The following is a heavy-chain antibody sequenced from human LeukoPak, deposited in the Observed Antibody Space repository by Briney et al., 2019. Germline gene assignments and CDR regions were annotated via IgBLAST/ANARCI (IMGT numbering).Heavy chain of an antibody. CDR3: ARDPPAVASNTYG. J-gene: IGHJ4*02. D-gene: IGHD6-13*01. Sequence: PGGSLRLSCAASEFTFSSYWMNWVRQAPGKGLEWVSLIYSDGSTYYADSVRGRFTISRDNSENTLYLQMNSLRVEDTAMYYCARDPPAVASNTYGWGQGTLVTVSS. CDR1: EFTFSSYW. CDR2: IYSDGST. V-gene: IGHV3-66*01.